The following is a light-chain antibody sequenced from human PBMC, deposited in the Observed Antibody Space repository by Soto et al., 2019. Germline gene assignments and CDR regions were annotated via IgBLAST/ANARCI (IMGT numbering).Light chain of an antibody. CDR2: KAS. V-gene: IGKV1-5*03. CDR1: QIIGTS. CDR3: QQYNSYPRT. Sequence: DIKMTQSPSTLSAVVGDRVTITCRASQIIGTSLAWYQQKPGKAPNLLIYKASTLESGVPSRFSGSGSGAEFTLTVSRLQPDDFGTYYCQQYNSYPRTFGPGTKVDVK. J-gene: IGKJ3*01.